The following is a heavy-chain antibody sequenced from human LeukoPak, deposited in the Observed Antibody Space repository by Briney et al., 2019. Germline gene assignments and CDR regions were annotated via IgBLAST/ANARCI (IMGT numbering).Heavy chain of an antibody. J-gene: IGHJ4*02. V-gene: IGHV3-21*01. CDR3: ARSRDGYNSFDY. Sequence: GSLRLSCAASGFTFSSYSMNWVRQAPGKGLEWVSSISSSTSSTSYKHYADSVKGRFTISRDNAKNSLYLQMNSLRDEDTAVYYCARSRDGYNSFDYWGQGILVTVSS. D-gene: IGHD5-24*01. CDR1: GFTFSSYS. CDR2: ISSSTSSTSYK.